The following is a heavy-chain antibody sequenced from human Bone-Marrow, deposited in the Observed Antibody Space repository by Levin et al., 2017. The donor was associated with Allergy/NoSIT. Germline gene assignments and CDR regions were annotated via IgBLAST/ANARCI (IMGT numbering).Heavy chain of an antibody. D-gene: IGHD3-10*01. J-gene: IGHJ6*02. V-gene: IGHV1-69*06. CDR2: IIPIFGTA. Sequence: GGSLRLSCKASGGTFSSYAISWVRQAPGQGLEWMGGIIPIFGTANYAQKFQGRVTITADKSTSTAYMELSSLRSEDTAVYYCARDQTVWFGESPGPGYPPSYYYYYGMDVWGQGTTVTVSS. CDR1: GGTFSSYA. CDR3: ARDQTVWFGESPGPGYPPSYYYYYGMDV.